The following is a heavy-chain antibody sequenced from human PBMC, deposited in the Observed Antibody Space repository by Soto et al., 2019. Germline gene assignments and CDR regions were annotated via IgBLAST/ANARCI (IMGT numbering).Heavy chain of an antibody. CDR3: AKTLGYCISTSCLGRTRFDY. D-gene: IGHD2-2*01. CDR2: IYYSGST. Sequence: SETLSLTCTVSGGSISSSSYYWGWIRQPPGKGLEWIGNIYYSGSTYYNPSLKSRVTISVDTSKNQFSLKLSSVTAADTAVYYCAKTLGYCISTSCLGRTRFDYWGQGTLVTVSS. CDR1: GGSISSSSYY. J-gene: IGHJ4*02. V-gene: IGHV4-39*01.